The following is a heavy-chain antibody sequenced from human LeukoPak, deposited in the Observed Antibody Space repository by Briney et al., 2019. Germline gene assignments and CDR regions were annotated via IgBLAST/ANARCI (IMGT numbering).Heavy chain of an antibody. D-gene: IGHD5-18*01. CDR3: SSLVGYSYDY. V-gene: IGHV3-15*01. J-gene: IGHJ4*02. CDR2: MKSKTDGGTT. Sequence: GGSLRLSCAASGFTFSNAWMSWVRQAPGKGLEWVGRMKSKTDGGTTDYAANVKATFTRSSDDTKNPLYMQMNSPKTEDKTVVYCSSLVGYSYDYGGQGTLVTVSS. CDR1: GFTFSNAW.